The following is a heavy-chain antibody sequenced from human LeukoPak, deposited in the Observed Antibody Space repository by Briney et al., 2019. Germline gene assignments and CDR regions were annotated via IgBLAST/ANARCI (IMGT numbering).Heavy chain of an antibody. V-gene: IGHV3-7*01. CDR1: GFTFSSYW. CDR3: ATGRDGYNLYYFDY. J-gene: IGHJ4*02. Sequence: GGSLRLSCAASGFTFSSYWMSWVRQAPGKGREWVANIKQDGSEKYYVDSVKGRFTISRDNAKNSLYLQMNSLRAEDTAVYYCATGRDGYNLYYFDYWGQGTLVTVSS. D-gene: IGHD5-24*01. CDR2: IKQDGSEK.